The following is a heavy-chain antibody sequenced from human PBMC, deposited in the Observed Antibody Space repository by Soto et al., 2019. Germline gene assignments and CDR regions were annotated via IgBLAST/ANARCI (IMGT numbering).Heavy chain of an antibody. J-gene: IGHJ6*03. CDR3: AGGPGSWYYDYMDV. CDR2: MNPNSGNT. CDR1: GYTFTSYD. D-gene: IGHD6-13*01. V-gene: IGHV1-8*01. Sequence: QVQLVQSGAEVKKPGASVKVSCKASGYTFTSYDINWVRQATGQGLEWMGWMNPNSGNTGYAQKFQGRVTMTRNTSISTAYMDLSSLVSEDTAVYYCAGGPGSWYYDYMDVWGKGTTVTFSS.